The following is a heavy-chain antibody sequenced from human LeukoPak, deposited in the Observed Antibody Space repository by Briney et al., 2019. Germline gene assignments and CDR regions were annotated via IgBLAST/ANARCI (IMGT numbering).Heavy chain of an antibody. V-gene: IGHV4-34*01. CDR1: GGSFSDYF. Sequence: SETLSLTCSVYGGSFSDYFWSWIRQSPGKGLEWIGEIDDGGNTNYNPSLMSRVIVSLEKSKKQFSLVMRSVAAADTAVYYCARFSRITWGDWGDAFDIWGQGTTVIVSS. J-gene: IGHJ3*02. CDR3: ARFSRITWGDWGDAFDI. D-gene: IGHD2-21*02. CDR2: IDDGGNT.